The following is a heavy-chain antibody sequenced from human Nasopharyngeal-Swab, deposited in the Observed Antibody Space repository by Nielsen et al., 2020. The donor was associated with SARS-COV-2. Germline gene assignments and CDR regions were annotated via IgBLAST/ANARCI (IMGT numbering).Heavy chain of an antibody. CDR3: ARSIPVAAAGGGYYFDY. V-gene: IGHV5-51*01. CDR1: GYSFTSYW. J-gene: IGHJ4*02. Sequence: GESLKISCKGSGYSFTSYWIGWVRQMPGKGPEWMGIIYPGDSDTRYSPSFQGQVTISADKSISTAYLQWSSLKASDTAMYYCARSIPVAAAGGGYYFDYWGQGTLVTVSS. CDR2: IYPGDSDT. D-gene: IGHD6-13*01.